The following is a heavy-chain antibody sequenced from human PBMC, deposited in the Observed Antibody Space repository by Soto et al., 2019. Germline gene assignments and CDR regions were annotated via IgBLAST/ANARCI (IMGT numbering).Heavy chain of an antibody. CDR2: INTDGSIP. V-gene: IGHV3-74*01. CDR3: ARDTDGLHY. CDR1: GLIFSNYK. J-gene: IGHJ4*02. Sequence: EVQLVESGGGLVQPGGSLRLSCAASGLIFSNYKMHWVRQAPGKGLVWVSRINTDGSIPDYADCVKGRFTVSRDNPKKTLYLKMNSLRAEDTAVYYCARDTDGLHYWGQGTLVTVSS.